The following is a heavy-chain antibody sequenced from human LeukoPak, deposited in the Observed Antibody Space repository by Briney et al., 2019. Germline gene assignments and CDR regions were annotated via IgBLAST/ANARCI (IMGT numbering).Heavy chain of an antibody. J-gene: IGHJ6*03. CDR3: ARDRKYYYHMDV. Sequence: SETLSLTCTVSGGSISSYYWSWIRQPPGKGLEWIGYIYYSWSTNYNPSLKSRVTISVDTSKNQFSLNLTSLTAADTAVYYCARDRKYYYHMDVWGKGTTVTVSS. V-gene: IGHV4-59*12. D-gene: IGHD1-14*01. CDR2: IYYSWST. CDR1: GGSISSYY.